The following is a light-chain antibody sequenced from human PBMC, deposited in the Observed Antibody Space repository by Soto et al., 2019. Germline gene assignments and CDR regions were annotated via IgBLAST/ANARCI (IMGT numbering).Light chain of an antibody. V-gene: IGKV3-11*01. CDR1: QSVSSY. CDR2: DAS. CDR3: QQRSNWPLT. Sequence: EIVLTQSPATLSLSPGERATLSCRASQSVSSYLAWYQQKPSQAPRLLIYDASNRATGIPARFSGSGSGTDFTLTISSLEPEDFAVYYCQQRSNWPLTFGGGTKVDI. J-gene: IGKJ4*01.